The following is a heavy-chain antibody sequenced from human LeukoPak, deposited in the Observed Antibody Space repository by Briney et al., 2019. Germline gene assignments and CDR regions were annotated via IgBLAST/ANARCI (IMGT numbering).Heavy chain of an antibody. V-gene: IGHV3-48*01. D-gene: IGHD4-17*01. J-gene: IGHJ4*02. CDR1: GFILSSYN. Sequence: PGGSLRLSCAASGFILSSYNMNWVRQAPWKGLEWVSFISSDADAIYYADSVKGRFTISRDSAKNSLYLQMNSLRAEDTAVYYCARVSTVTPRFWGQGTLVTVSS. CDR2: ISSDADAI. CDR3: ARVSTVTPRF.